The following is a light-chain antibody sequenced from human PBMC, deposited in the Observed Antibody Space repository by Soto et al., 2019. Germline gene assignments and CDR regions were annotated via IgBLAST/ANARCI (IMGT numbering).Light chain of an antibody. CDR3: QQRSNWPGVT. CDR2: DAS. V-gene: IGKV3-11*01. Sequence: EILLTQSPFTLSLSPGERATLSCRASQSVSSYLAWYQQRPGQAPRLLIYDASNRATGIPARFSGSGSGTDFTLTISSLEPEDFAVYYCQQRSNWPGVTFGQGTRLEIK. CDR1: QSVSSY. J-gene: IGKJ5*01.